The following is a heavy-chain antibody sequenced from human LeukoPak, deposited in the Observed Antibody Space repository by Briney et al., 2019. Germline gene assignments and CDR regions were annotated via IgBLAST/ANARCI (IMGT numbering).Heavy chain of an antibody. J-gene: IGHJ3*02. CDR1: GYTFTGYY. V-gene: IGHV1-2*02. CDR2: INPNSGGT. Sequence: ASVKVSCKASGYTFTGYYMHWVRQAPGQGLEWMGWINPNSGGTNYAQKFQGRVTMTRDTSISTAYMEPSRLRSDDTAVYYCARDRTLYYYDSSAKVFAFDIWGQGTMVTVSS. D-gene: IGHD3-22*01. CDR3: ARDRTLYYYDSSAKVFAFDI.